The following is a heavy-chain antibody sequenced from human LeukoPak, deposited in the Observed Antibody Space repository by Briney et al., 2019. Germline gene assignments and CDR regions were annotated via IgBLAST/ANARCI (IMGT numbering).Heavy chain of an antibody. CDR3: ARARGTTVTRYYYYYGMDV. CDR2: IYSGGST. Sequence: GGSLRLSCAASGFTVSSNYMSWVRQAPGKGLEWVSVIYSGGSTYYADSVKGRFTISRNNSKNTLYLQMNSLRAEDTAVYYCARARGTTVTRYYYYYGMDVWGQGTTVTVSS. J-gene: IGHJ6*02. CDR1: GFTVSSNY. D-gene: IGHD4-11*01. V-gene: IGHV3-66*01.